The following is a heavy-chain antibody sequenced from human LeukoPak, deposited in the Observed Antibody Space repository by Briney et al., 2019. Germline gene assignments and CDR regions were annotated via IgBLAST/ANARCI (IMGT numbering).Heavy chain of an antibody. V-gene: IGHV3-53*01. CDR3: ARDLSGDSGSDV. CDR2: IYSGGST. CDR1: GFTVSSNY. Sequence: PGGSLRLSCAASGFTVSSNYMSWVRQAPGKGLEWVSVIYSGGSTYYADSVKGRFTISRDNSKNTLYLQMNSLRAEDTAVYYCARDLSGDSGSDVWGKGTTVTVSS. J-gene: IGHJ6*04. D-gene: IGHD5-12*01.